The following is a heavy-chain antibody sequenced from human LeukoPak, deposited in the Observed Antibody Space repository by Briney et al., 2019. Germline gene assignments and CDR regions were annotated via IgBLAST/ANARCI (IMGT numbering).Heavy chain of an antibody. CDR2: IYGAGAT. CDR1: GFSFSDYN. V-gene: IGHV3-53*01. CDR3: ATLLPASRHYFQY. Sequence: GGSLRLSCAASGFSFSDYNINWVPQAPGMGLEWGSVIYGAGATYYADSVRGRFTISRDNSKNTLYLQMTSLRAEDTAFYYCATLLPASRHYFQYWGQGALVTVSS. J-gene: IGHJ4*02. D-gene: IGHD2-15*01.